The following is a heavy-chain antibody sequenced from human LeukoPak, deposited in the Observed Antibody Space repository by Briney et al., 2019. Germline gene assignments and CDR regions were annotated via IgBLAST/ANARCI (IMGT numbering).Heavy chain of an antibody. CDR1: GFTFSSYG. J-gene: IGHJ6*03. CDR3: AKGGLFMDV. CDR2: ISGSGGST. Sequence: GGSLRLSCAASGFTFSSYGMSWVRQAPGKGLEWVSAISGSGGSTYYADSVKGRFTISRDRSRNTVYLQMNSLIPEDTAVYYCAKGGLFMDVWGKGTTVTISS. V-gene: IGHV3-23*01.